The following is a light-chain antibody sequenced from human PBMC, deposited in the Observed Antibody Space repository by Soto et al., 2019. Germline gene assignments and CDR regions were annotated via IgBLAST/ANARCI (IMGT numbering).Light chain of an antibody. V-gene: IGKV3-11*01. Sequence: TQFPSTLSASPGARATLSCRAGQSVSSYLAWYQQKPGQAPRLLIYDASNRATGIPARFSGSGSGTDFTLTISSLEPEDFAVYYCQERSKLPQTFGHGTKEDIK. CDR2: DAS. CDR1: QSVSSY. CDR3: QERSKLPQT. J-gene: IGKJ1*01.